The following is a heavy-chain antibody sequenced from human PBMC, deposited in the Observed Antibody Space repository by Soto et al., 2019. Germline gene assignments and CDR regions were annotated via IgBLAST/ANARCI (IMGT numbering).Heavy chain of an antibody. Sequence: QVTLKESGPVLVKPTETLTLTCTVSGFSLSNARMGVSWIRQPPGKALEWLAHIFSNDEKSYSPFLKSRLTISKDTSKSQVVLIVTNIVPVDTATYYCTLSRWLADFDYWGQGTQVTVSS. CDR2: IFSNDEK. J-gene: IGHJ4*02. V-gene: IGHV2-26*01. CDR1: GFSLSNARMG. CDR3: TLSRWLADFDY. D-gene: IGHD6-19*01.